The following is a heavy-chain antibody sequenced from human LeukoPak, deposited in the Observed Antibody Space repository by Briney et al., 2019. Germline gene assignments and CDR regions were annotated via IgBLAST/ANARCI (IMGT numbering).Heavy chain of an antibody. J-gene: IGHJ4*02. D-gene: IGHD3-10*01. Sequence: GGSLRLSCAASGFTFSKYWTHWVRQAPGKGLVCVSRIKTDGSSTTYADSVKGRFTISRDNAKNTLYLQMNSLRAEDTAVYYCVREGYYGSAALYSWGQGTLVSVSS. CDR1: GFTFSKYW. CDR2: IKTDGSST. CDR3: VREGYYGSAALYS. V-gene: IGHV3-74*01.